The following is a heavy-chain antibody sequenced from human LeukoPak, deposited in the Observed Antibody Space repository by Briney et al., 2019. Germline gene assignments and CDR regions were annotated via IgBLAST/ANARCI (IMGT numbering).Heavy chain of an antibody. Sequence: TSETLSLTCTVSGGSISSYYWSWIRQPPGKGLEWIGYIYYSGSTNYNPSLKSRVTISVDTSKNQFSLKLSSVTAADTAVYYCARDRPYSSSWYVSDYWGQGTLVTVSS. J-gene: IGHJ4*02. CDR2: IYYSGST. V-gene: IGHV4-59*01. D-gene: IGHD6-13*01. CDR1: GGSISSYY. CDR3: ARDRPYSSSWYVSDY.